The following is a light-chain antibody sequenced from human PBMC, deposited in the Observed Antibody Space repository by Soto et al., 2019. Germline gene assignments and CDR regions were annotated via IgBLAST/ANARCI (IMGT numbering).Light chain of an antibody. Sequence: EIVMTQSPATLSVSPGESATLSCRASQSISTNLAWYQQKPGQAPRLLISGASTRATGIPARFSGSGSGTEFTLTISSLQSEDFATYFCQQFHTYPWTFGQGTKVEIK. CDR2: GAS. CDR3: QQFHTYPWT. V-gene: IGKV3-15*01. CDR1: QSISTN. J-gene: IGKJ1*01.